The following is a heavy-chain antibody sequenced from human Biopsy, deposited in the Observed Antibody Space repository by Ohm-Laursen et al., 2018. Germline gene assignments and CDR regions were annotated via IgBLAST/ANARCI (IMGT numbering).Heavy chain of an antibody. CDR3: ARGDYFDSNGYFWFDP. Sequence: SDTLFLTCSVSGTSIITYSWSWIRQPAGKGLEWIGRIYVSGSTNYNPSLKSRVTMSLDTSESRFSLELASVTAADTAVYYCARGDYFDSNGYFWFDPWGQGTLVTVSS. J-gene: IGHJ5*02. D-gene: IGHD3-22*01. CDR1: GTSIITYS. CDR2: IYVSGST. V-gene: IGHV4-4*07.